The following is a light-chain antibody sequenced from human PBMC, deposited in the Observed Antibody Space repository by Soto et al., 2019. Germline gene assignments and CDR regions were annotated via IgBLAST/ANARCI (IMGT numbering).Light chain of an antibody. CDR1: QSVNSN. Sequence: ERVMTQSPATVSVSPGEGATLSCRASQSVNSNLAWYQQKPGQAPRLLIYGASTRATGIPARFSGSGSGTEFTLTISSLQSEDFAVYYCQQYNNWPRTFGGGTKVDIK. J-gene: IGKJ4*01. V-gene: IGKV3-15*01. CDR3: QQYNNWPRT. CDR2: GAS.